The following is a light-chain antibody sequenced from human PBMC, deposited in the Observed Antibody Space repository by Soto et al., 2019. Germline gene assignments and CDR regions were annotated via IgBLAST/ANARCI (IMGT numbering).Light chain of an antibody. CDR1: QAMSTY. V-gene: IGKV1-9*01. CDR2: SAS. CDR3: QQLNGYQLA. J-gene: IGKJ4*01. Sequence: DIQLTQSPSFLSVFVGDTVTITCRASQAMSTYLAWYQQKPGKVPKLLIRSASTLQSGVPPRFSGGGSGTEFTLTISTLQPDDSGIYYCQQLNGYQLAFGGGTNVEIK.